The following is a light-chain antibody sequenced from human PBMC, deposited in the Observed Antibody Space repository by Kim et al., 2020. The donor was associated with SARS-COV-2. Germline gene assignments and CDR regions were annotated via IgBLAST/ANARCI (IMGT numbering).Light chain of an antibody. CDR1: QDIKKS. Sequence: SASVGDRVTITCQASQDIKKSLNWFHQKPGKAPKVLISDASNLETGVPSRFTGSASGTHFTFSVSSLHPDDIGTYYCQQYDNLPYTFGQGTKLEI. V-gene: IGKV1-33*01. J-gene: IGKJ2*01. CDR3: QQYDNLPYT. CDR2: DAS.